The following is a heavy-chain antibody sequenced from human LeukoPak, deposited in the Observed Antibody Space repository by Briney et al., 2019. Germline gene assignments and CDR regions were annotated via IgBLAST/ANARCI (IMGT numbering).Heavy chain of an antibody. CDR1: GFSFSSYS. Sequence: GGSLRLSCAASGFSFSSYSMSWVRQAPGKGLEWVSSISSGSTYIYYADSMKGRFTISRDNAKNSLYLQMNTLRAEDTAVYYCARDRIYSGIYHDTFDIWGHGTMVTVSS. CDR3: ARDRIYSGIYHDTFDI. V-gene: IGHV3-21*01. CDR2: ISSGSTYI. J-gene: IGHJ3*02. D-gene: IGHD1-26*01.